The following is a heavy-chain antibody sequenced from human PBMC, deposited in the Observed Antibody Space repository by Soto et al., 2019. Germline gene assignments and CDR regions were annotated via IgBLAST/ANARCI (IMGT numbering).Heavy chain of an antibody. D-gene: IGHD5-12*01. V-gene: IGHV4-59*01. CDR3: AFIESGYDYGAFDI. CDR2: IYYSGST. J-gene: IGHJ3*02. Sequence: QVQLQESGPGLVKPSETLSLTCTVSGGSISSYYWSWIRQPPGKGLEWIGYIYYSGSTNYNPSLKSRVTISVDTSKNQCSLKLSSVTAAYTAVYYCAFIESGYDYGAFDIWGQGTMVTVSS. CDR1: GGSISSYY.